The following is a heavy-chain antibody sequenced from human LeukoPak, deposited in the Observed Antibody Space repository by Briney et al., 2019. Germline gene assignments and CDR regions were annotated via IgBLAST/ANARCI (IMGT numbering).Heavy chain of an antibody. CDR3: ARAGSHYDILTGYYIRYFDY. CDR2: IYYSGST. Sequence: SETLSLTCTVSGGSISSYYWSWIRQPPGKGLEWIGYIYYSGSTNYNPSLKSRVTISVDTSKNQFSLKLSSVTAADTAVYYCARAGSHYDILTGYYIRYFDYWGQGTLVTVSS. D-gene: IGHD3-9*01. J-gene: IGHJ4*02. V-gene: IGHV4-59*01. CDR1: GGSISSYY.